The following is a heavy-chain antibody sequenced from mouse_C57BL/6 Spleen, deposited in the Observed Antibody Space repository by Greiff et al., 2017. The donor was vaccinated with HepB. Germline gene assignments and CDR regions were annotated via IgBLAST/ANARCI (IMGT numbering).Heavy chain of an antibody. J-gene: IGHJ3*01. D-gene: IGHD2-5*01. V-gene: IGHV1-69*01. Sequence: QVQLQQPGAELVMPGASVKLSCKASGYTFTSYWMHWVKQRPGQGLEWIGEIDPSDSYTNYNQKFKGKSTLTVDKSSSTAYMQLSSLTSEDSAVYYCARGGRTSNYEFAYWGQGTLVTVSA. CDR3: ARGGRTSNYEFAY. CDR1: GYTFTSYW. CDR2: IDPSDSYT.